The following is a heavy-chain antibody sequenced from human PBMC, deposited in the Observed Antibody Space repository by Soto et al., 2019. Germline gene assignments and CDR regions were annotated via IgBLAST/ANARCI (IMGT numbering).Heavy chain of an antibody. CDR1: GGSISSSNW. Sequence: PSETLSLTCAVSGGSISSSNWWSWVRQPPGKGLEWIGEIYHSGSTNYNPSLKSRVTISVDKSKNQFSLKLSSVTAADTATYYCARGGISHWAYFYYMDVWDRGTKVTVSS. CDR2: IYHSGST. V-gene: IGHV4-4*02. CDR3: ARGGISHWAYFYYMDV. D-gene: IGHD2-21*01. J-gene: IGHJ6*03.